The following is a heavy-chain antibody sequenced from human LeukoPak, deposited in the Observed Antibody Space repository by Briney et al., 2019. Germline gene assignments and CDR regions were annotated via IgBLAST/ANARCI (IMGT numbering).Heavy chain of an antibody. V-gene: IGHV4-39*01. CDR2: IYYSGST. J-gene: IGHJ4*02. CDR3: ARHSRVTTDLDY. D-gene: IGHD1-14*01. Sequence: NPSETLSLTCTVSGGSISSSSYYWGWIRQPPGKGLEWIGSIYYSGSTYYNPSLKSRVTISVDTSKNQFSLKLSSVTAADTAVYYCARHSRVTTDLDYWGQGTLVTVSS. CDR1: GGSISSSSYY.